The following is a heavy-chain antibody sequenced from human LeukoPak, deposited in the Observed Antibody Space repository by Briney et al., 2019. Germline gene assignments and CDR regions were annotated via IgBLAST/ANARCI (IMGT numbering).Heavy chain of an antibody. CDR2: IYYSGST. CDR3: ARAVSGRFDY. CDR1: GGSISSYH. J-gene: IGHJ4*02. Sequence: SETLSLTCTVSGGSISSYHWGWIRQPPGKGLEWTRYIYYSGSTNYNPSLKSRVTISVDTSKNQFSLKLSSVTAADTAIYYCARAVSGRFDYWGQGTLVTVSS. V-gene: IGHV4-59*08. D-gene: IGHD6-19*01.